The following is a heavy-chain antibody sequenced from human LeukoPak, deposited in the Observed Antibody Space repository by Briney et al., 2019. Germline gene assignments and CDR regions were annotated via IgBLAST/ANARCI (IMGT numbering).Heavy chain of an antibody. CDR2: ISYDGSNK. V-gene: IGHV3-30-3*01. CDR1: GFTFSSYA. Sequence: GGSLRLSCAASGFTFSSYAMHWVRQAPGKGLEWVAVISYDGSNKYYADSVKGRFTISRDNSKNTLDLQMNSPRAEDTAVYYCAKDGGADDFDYWGQGTLVTVSS. D-gene: IGHD3-16*01. J-gene: IGHJ4*02. CDR3: AKDGGADDFDY.